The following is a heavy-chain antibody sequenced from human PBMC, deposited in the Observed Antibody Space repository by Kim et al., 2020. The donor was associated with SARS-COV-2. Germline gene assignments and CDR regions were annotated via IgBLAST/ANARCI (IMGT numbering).Heavy chain of an antibody. Sequence: GGSLRLSCAASGFTFSDYYMSWIRQAPGKGLEWVSYISNSGSTIYYADSVKGRFTISRDNAKNSLFLRMNSLRAEDTAVYYCARGEAKYYDILTGYQWDYWGQGTLVTVSS. D-gene: IGHD3-9*01. CDR3: ARGEAKYYDILTGYQWDY. J-gene: IGHJ4*02. CDR1: GFTFSDYY. CDR2: ISNSGSTI. V-gene: IGHV3-11*01.